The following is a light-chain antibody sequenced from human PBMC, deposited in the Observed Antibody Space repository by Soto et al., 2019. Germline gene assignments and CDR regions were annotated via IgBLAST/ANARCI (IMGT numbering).Light chain of an antibody. CDR3: SSYTSSSTPYV. CDR1: SSDVGGYTY. J-gene: IGLJ1*01. Sequence: QSALTQPASVSGSPGQSITISCTGTSSDVGGYTYVSWYQQHPGKAPEVMIYEVSNRPSGVSNRFSGSKSGNTASLTISGPQAEDEADYYCSSYTSSSTPYVFGTGTKATVL. V-gene: IGLV2-14*01. CDR2: EVS.